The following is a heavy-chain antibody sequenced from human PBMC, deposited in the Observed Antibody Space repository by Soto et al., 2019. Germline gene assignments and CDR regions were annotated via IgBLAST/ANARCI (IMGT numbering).Heavy chain of an antibody. CDR1: GFSLRTRA. D-gene: IGHD1-26*01. Sequence: XGSLRLSCSAAGFSLRTRAMSWVRQAPGKGLEWVASIRPGGDSTYYADSVKGRFAVSRDNSNVTLYLQMDSLRVEDTAIYYCTTHEEGAPWAGGFDYWGQGTLVTVSS. J-gene: IGHJ4*02. CDR3: TTHEEGAPWAGGFDY. CDR2: IRPGGDST. V-gene: IGHV3-23*01.